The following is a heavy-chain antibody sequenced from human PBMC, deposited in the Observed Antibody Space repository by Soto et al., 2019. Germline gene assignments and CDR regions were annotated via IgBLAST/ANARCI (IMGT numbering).Heavy chain of an antibody. CDR2: IWYDGSNK. J-gene: IGHJ4*02. V-gene: IGHV3-33*01. Sequence: QVQLVQSGGGVVQPGRSLRLSCAASGFTFSNYGMHWVRQAPGKGLEWVAVIWYDGSNKYYADSVKGRFTISRDNSKNSLDLQMNSLSAEDTADYYCARDLSGWLDSWGQGTLVTVSS. D-gene: IGHD6-19*01. CDR3: ARDLSGWLDS. CDR1: GFTFSNYG.